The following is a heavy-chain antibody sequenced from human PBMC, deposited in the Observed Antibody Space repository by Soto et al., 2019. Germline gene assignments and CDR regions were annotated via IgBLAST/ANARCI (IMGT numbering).Heavy chain of an antibody. Sequence: GASVKVSCKASGYTFTSYAMHWVRQAPGQRLEWMGWINAGNGNTKYSQKFQGRVTITRDTSASTAYMELSSLRSEDTAVYYCARDGYCSSTSCYGFYYYGMDVWGQGTTVTVS. CDR2: INAGNGNT. CDR3: ARDGYCSSTSCYGFYYYGMDV. CDR1: GYTFTSYA. J-gene: IGHJ6*02. D-gene: IGHD2-2*01. V-gene: IGHV1-3*01.